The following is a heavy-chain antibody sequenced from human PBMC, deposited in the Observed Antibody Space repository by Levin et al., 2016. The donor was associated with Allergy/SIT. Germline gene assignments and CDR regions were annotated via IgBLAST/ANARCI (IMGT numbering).Heavy chain of an antibody. D-gene: IGHD1-26*01. CDR2: ISSNGGST. J-gene: IGHJ3*02. CDR3: VKDRDHSGSYLDDAFDI. Sequence: VRQAPGKGLEYVSAISSNGGSTYYADSVKGRFTISRDNSKNTLYLQMSSLRAEDTAVYYCVKDRDHSGSYLDDAFDIWGQGTMVTVSS. V-gene: IGHV3-64D*06.